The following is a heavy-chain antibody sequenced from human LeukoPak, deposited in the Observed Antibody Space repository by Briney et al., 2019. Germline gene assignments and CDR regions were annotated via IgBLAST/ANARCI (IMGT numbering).Heavy chain of an antibody. CDR3: AKTSSVLGDAFDI. D-gene: IGHD6-19*01. CDR2: ISSSSSYI. CDR1: GFTFSSYS. J-gene: IGHJ3*02. Sequence: PGGSLRLSCAASGFTFSSYSMNWVRQAPGKGLEWVSSISSSSSYIYYADSVKGRFTISRDDAKNSLYLQMNSLRAEDMALYYCAKTSSVLGDAFDIWGQGTMVTVSS. V-gene: IGHV3-21*04.